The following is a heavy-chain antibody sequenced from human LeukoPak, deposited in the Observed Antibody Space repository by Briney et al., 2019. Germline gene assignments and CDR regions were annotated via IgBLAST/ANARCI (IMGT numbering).Heavy chain of an antibody. CDR2: ISWNSGSI. Sequence: GGSLRLSCAASGFTFDDYAMHWVRQVPGKGLEWVSGISWNSGSIGYADSVKGRFTISRDNAKNSLYLQMSSLRAEDSAMYYCATYRHLPYWGQGILVTVSS. CDR3: ATYRHLPY. CDR1: GFTFDDYA. D-gene: IGHD2-2*02. J-gene: IGHJ4*02. V-gene: IGHV3-9*01.